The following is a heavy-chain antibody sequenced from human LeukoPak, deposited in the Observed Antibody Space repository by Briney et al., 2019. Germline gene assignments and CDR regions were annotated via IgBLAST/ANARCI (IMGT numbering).Heavy chain of an antibody. CDR2: ISYDGSNK. CDR3: ARDIVAVAGETEAEYFQH. V-gene: IGHV3-30-3*01. Sequence: GGSLRLSCAASGFTFSSYVMHWVRQAPGKGLEWVAVISYDGSNKYYADSVKGRFTISRDDSKNTLYLQMNSLRAEDTAVYYCARDIVAVAGETEAEYFQHWGQGTLVTVSS. J-gene: IGHJ1*01. D-gene: IGHD6-19*01. CDR1: GFTFSSYV.